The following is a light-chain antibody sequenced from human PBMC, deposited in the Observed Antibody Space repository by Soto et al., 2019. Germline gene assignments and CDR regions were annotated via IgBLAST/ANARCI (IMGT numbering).Light chain of an antibody. CDR1: QNILYRSNNKNY. CDR2: WAT. V-gene: IGKV4-1*01. CDR3: QQYHSSPPYT. Sequence: DIVMTQSPDSLAVSLGERATINCKSSQNILYRSNNKNYLAWYQQKPGQPPKVLIYWATTRESGVPDRFSGSGSGTDFTLTISSLQAEDVAVYYCQQYHSSPPYTFGQGTKLEIK. J-gene: IGKJ2*01.